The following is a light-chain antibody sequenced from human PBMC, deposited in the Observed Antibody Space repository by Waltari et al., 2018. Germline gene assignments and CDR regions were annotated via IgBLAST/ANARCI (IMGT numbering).Light chain of an antibody. CDR3: CSYAGRYTFV. J-gene: IGLJ1*01. CDR2: DVN. Sequence: QSALTQPRSVSGSPGQSVTISCTGSSSDVGRYSYNYVSWFQKYPGKAPKLMIYDVNKRPSGVPDRFSGSKSGNTASLNISGLQAEDEADYYCCSYAGRYTFVFGTGTTVTV. V-gene: IGLV2-11*01. CDR1: SSDVGRYSYNY.